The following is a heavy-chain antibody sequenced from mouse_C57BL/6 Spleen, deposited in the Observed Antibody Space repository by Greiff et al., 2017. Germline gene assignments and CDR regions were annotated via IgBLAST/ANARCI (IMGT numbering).Heavy chain of an antibody. Sequence: EVHLVESGGGLVKPGGSLKLSCAASGFTFSDYGMHWVRQAPEKGLEWVAYISSGSSTIYYADTVKGRFTISRDNAKNTLFLQMTSLMSEDTAMYYCARSGYSAMDYWGQGTSVTVSS. V-gene: IGHV5-17*01. CDR3: ARSGYSAMDY. J-gene: IGHJ4*01. CDR2: ISSGSSTI. CDR1: GFTFSDYG.